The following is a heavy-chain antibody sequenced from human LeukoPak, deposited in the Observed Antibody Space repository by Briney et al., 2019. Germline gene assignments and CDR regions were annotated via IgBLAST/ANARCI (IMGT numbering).Heavy chain of an antibody. CDR1: GGSLSSGSYN. V-gene: IGHV4-61*02. Sequence: SETLSLTCTVSGGSLSSGSYNWSWIRQPAGKGLEWIGRIYTSGSPNYNPSLKSRLPIPVNTPKTQFFLKLSSVTAADTAVYYWARPPVYCSGGSCYGAYYYYYGMDVWGQGTTVTVSS. CDR2: IYTSGSP. CDR3: ARPPVYCSGGSCYGAYYYYYGMDV. J-gene: IGHJ6*02. D-gene: IGHD2-15*01.